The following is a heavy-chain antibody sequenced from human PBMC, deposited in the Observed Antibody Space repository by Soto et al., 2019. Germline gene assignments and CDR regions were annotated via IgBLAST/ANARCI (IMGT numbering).Heavy chain of an antibody. V-gene: IGHV1-24*01. D-gene: IGHD3-22*01. CDR2: FDAGDGET. CDR3: AITKEGYDSAEFVP. Sequence: GASVKVSCKVSGYTLAELSMHWVRQAPGKGLEWMGSFDAGDGETTYAQKFQGRVTMTEDTSTDTAYMELSSLRSEDTAVYYCAITKEGYDSAEFVPSGPGSLVTVSS. CDR1: GYTLAELS. J-gene: IGHJ5*02.